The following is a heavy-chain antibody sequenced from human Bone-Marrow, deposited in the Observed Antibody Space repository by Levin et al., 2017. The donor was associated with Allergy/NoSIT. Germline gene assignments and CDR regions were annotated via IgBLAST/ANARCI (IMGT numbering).Heavy chain of an antibody. D-gene: IGHD6-13*01. CDR3: MFPPGAAAVLRLDP. CDR2: VKSNTADGTP. Sequence: PGGSLRLSCAASGVSLSNVWMNWVRQAPGKGLQWVGRVKSNTADGTPDYAAPVKGRFSISSDTSKNTLYLQMNSLKIEDTAVYFCMFPPGAAAVLRLDPSDQGTLVTVSS. CDR1: GVSLSNVW. J-gene: IGHJ5*02. V-gene: IGHV3-15*07.